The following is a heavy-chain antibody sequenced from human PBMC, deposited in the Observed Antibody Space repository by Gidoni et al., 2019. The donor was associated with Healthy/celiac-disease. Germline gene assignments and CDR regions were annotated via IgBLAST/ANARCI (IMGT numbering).Heavy chain of an antibody. CDR1: GVTFSSYA. Sequence: QVQLVQSGAEVKKPGSSVKVSCKASGVTFSSYAIIWVRQAPGQGLEWMGGIIPIFGTANYAQKFQGRVTITADKSTSTAYMELSSLRSEDTAVYYCARGIRRLELLGDAFDIWGQGTMVTVSS. CDR3: ARGIRRLELLGDAFDI. D-gene: IGHD1-7*01. J-gene: IGHJ3*02. CDR2: IIPIFGTA. V-gene: IGHV1-69*06.